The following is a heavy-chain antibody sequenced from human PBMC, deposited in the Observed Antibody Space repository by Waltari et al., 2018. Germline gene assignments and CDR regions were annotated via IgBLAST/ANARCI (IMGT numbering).Heavy chain of an antibody. CDR3: ARRGLDSRLSDAFDI. CDR1: GLTFSDYY. Sequence: VSGLTFSDYYMSWIRQAPGKGLEWISYISNSGGSTIYYADSVKGRVTISRDNAKNSLYLQMNRLRAEDTAVYYCARRGLDSRLSDAFDIWGQGTMVTVSS. V-gene: IGHV3-11*04. CDR2: ISNSGGSTI. D-gene: IGHD6-13*01. J-gene: IGHJ3*02.